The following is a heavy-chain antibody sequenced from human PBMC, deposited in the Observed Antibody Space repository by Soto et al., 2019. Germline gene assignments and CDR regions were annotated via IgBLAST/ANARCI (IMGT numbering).Heavy chain of an antibody. Sequence: QLQLQGSGPGLVKPSETLSLTCTVSGGSISSSSYYWGWIRQPPGKGLEWIGSIYYSGSTYYNPSLKSRVTISVDTSKNQFSLKLSSVTAADTAVYYCARHVYYDILKDPNWFDPWGQGTLVTVSS. J-gene: IGHJ5*02. CDR1: GGSISSSSYY. CDR3: ARHVYYDILKDPNWFDP. CDR2: IYYSGST. D-gene: IGHD3-9*01. V-gene: IGHV4-39*01.